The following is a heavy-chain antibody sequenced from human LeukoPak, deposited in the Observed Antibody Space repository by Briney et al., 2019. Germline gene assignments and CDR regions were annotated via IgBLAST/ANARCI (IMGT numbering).Heavy chain of an antibody. V-gene: IGHV4-31*03. J-gene: IGHJ4*02. Sequence: SQTLSLTCTVSGGSISSGGYYWSWIRQHPGKGLEWIGYIYYSGSTYYNPSLKSRVTISVDTSKNQFSLKLSSVTAADTAVYYCARDRYYGSGKDYYFDYWGQGTLVTVSS. D-gene: IGHD3-10*01. CDR3: ARDRYYGSGKDYYFDY. CDR1: GGSISSGGYY. CDR2: IYYSGST.